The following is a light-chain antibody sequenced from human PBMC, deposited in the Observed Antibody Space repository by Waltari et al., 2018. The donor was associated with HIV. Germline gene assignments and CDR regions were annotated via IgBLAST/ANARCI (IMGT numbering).Light chain of an antibody. CDR2: SNT. J-gene: IGLJ1*01. Sequence: QSVLTQPPSASGTPGQRVTISCSGSSSNIGSNTVNWYQQLPGTAPKLRIYSNTQRPSGVPDRFSGSKSGTSASLAISGLQSEDETDYYCAAWDDSLNGLVFGTGTKVTVL. CDR1: SSNIGSNT. V-gene: IGLV1-44*01. CDR3: AAWDDSLNGLV.